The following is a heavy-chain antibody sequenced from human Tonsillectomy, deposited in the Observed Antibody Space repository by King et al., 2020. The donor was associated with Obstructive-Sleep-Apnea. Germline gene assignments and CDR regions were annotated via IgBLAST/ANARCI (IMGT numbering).Heavy chain of an antibody. V-gene: IGHV3-43*01. D-gene: IGHD1-26*01. CDR3: AKDFTPEYTGSPDVFDI. J-gene: IGHJ3*02. CDR2: ISWDGVTT. Sequence: DVQLVESGGVVVQPGGSLRLSCAASGFTFNEYTMHWVRQVPGKGLEWVSLISWDGVTTYFADSVRGRFTISRDNSKNSLYLQMNSLRIEDNALYYCAKDFTPEYTGSPDVFDIWGQGTMVTVSS. CDR1: GFTFNEYT.